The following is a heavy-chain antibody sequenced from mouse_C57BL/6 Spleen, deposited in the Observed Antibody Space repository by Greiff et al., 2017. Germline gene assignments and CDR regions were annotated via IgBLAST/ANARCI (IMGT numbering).Heavy chain of an antibody. Sequence: VQLQQSGAELVRPGASVTLSCKASGYTFTDYEMPWVKQTPVHGLEWIGAIDPETGGTAYNQKFKGKAILTADKSSSTAYMELRSLTSEDSAVYYCTRRGYDGAMDYWGQGTSVTVSS. CDR2: IDPETGGT. CDR3: TRRGYDGAMDY. J-gene: IGHJ4*01. D-gene: IGHD2-2*01. V-gene: IGHV1-15*01. CDR1: GYTFTDYE.